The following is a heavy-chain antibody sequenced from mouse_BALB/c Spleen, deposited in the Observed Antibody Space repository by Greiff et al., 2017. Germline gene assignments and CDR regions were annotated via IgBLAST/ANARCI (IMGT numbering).Heavy chain of an antibody. J-gene: IGHJ3*01. CDR3: ARDDYYGSSYYFAY. CDR2: ISDGGSYT. V-gene: IGHV5-4*02. CDR1: GFTFSDYY. Sequence: EVQVVESGGGLVKPGGSLKLSCAASGFTFSDYYMYWVRQTPEKRLEWVATISDGGSYTYYPDSVKGRFTISRDNAKNNLYLQMSSLKSEDTAMYYCARDDYYGSSYYFAYWGQGTLVTVSA. D-gene: IGHD1-1*01.